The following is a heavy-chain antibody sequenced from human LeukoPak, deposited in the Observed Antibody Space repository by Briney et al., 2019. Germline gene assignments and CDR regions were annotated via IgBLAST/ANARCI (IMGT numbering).Heavy chain of an antibody. V-gene: IGHV4-59*01. D-gene: IGHD6-19*01. CDR3: AREGGHHWIAVAANNAFDI. J-gene: IGHJ3*02. CDR2: IYYSGST. Sequence: SETLSLTCTVSSGSISSYYWSWIRQPPGKGLEWIGYIYYSGSTNYNPSLKSRVTISVDTSKNQFSLKLSSVTAADTAVYYCAREGGHHWIAVAANNAFDIWGQGTMVTVSS. CDR1: SGSISSYY.